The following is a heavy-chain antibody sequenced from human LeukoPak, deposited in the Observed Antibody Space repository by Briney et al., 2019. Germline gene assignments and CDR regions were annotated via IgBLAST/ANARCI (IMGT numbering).Heavy chain of an antibody. V-gene: IGHV3-21*01. CDR1: GFTFSSYG. J-gene: IGHJ4*02. Sequence: GKSLRLSCAASGFTFSSYGMHWVRQAPGKGLEWVSSISSSSSYIYYADSVKGRFTISRDNAKNSLYLQMNSLRAEDTAVYYCARSGDYDFWSGYYTEDYWGQGTLVTVSS. CDR3: ARSGDYDFWSGYYTEDY. D-gene: IGHD3-3*01. CDR2: ISSSSSYI.